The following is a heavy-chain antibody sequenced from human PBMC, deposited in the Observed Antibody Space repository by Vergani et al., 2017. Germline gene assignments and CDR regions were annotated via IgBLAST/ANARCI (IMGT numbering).Heavy chain of an antibody. Sequence: EVQLVESGGGLVKPGGSLRLSCAASGFTFINAWMTWVRQAPGKGLEWVGRIKSKTDGGTTYYAAPVKGKFTISRDDSKNTLYLQMNSLKTEDTAVYYCTRAPVVPAAMRGWFDPWGQGTLVTVSS. J-gene: IGHJ5*02. V-gene: IGHV3-15*01. CDR3: TRAPVVPAAMRGWFDP. CDR1: GFTFINAW. CDR2: IKSKTDGGTT. D-gene: IGHD2-2*01.